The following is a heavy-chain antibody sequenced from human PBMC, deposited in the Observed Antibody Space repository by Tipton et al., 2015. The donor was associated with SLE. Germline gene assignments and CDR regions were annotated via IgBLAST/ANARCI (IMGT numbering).Heavy chain of an antibody. CDR1: GGSFNDYY. D-gene: IGHD3-22*01. CDR3: ARGYYESNGYYSFDY. Sequence: LRLSCAVYGGSFNDYYWSWIRQPPGKGLEWIGEVTQSGATNYNPSLKSRVTISVDTSQTQFSLKVNSMTAADTAVYHCARGYYESNGYYSFDYWGLGALVTVSS. J-gene: IGHJ4*02. V-gene: IGHV4-34*09. CDR2: VTQSGAT.